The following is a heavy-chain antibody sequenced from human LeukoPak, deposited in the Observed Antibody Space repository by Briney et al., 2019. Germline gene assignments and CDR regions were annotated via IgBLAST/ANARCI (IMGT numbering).Heavy chain of an antibody. Sequence: ASVKVSCKASGYTFTSYGISWVRQAPGQGLEWMGWISAYNGNTNYAQKLQGRVTMTTDTSTSTAYMELRSLRSDDTAVYYCARGEQPGIAVAGTYYYYYGMDVWGQGTTVTVSS. CDR1: GYTFTSYG. D-gene: IGHD6-19*01. CDR2: ISAYNGNT. J-gene: IGHJ6*02. V-gene: IGHV1-18*01. CDR3: ARGEQPGIAVAGTYYYYYGMDV.